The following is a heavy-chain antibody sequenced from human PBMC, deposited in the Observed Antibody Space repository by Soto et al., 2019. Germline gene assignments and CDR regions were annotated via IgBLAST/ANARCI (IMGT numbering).Heavy chain of an antibody. CDR3: ARDFDGSGSYYTDY. Sequence: ASVQVSCKAAGYTFTSYGISGVRQAPGNGLEWMGWISHWGKTNYAQKLQGRVTMTTDTSASTAFMELRSLTSDDTAMYFCARDFDGSGSYYTDYWGQGTLVTVSS. V-gene: IGHV1-18*04. J-gene: IGHJ4*02. CDR2: ISHWGKT. CDR1: GYTFTSYG. D-gene: IGHD3-10*01.